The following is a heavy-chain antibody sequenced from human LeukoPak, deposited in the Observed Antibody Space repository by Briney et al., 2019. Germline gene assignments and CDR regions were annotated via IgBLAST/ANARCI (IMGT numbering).Heavy chain of an antibody. CDR2: INHSGST. Sequence: PSETLSLTCAVSGGSFSGYYWSWIRQPPGKGLEWIGEINHSGSTNYNPSLKSRVTISVDTSKNQSSLKLSFVTAADTAVYYCARRSTIFGVVTMAFDSWGQGTLVTVSS. CDR3: ARRSTIFGVVTMAFDS. J-gene: IGHJ5*01. D-gene: IGHD3-3*01. CDR1: GGSFSGYY. V-gene: IGHV4-34*01.